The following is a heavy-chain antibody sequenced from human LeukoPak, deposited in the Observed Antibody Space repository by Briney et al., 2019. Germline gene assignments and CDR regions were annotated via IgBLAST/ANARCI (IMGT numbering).Heavy chain of an antibody. CDR1: DGSITSNVYY. J-gene: IGHJ4*02. Sequence: PSETLSLTCTVSDGSITSNVYYWGWIRQPPGKGLEYMGSINYSGSAHCHPSLKSRVTISVDTSKNQFSLKLNSVTAADTAVYYCARLVGIAADGTGGDYWGQGTLVTVSS. CDR2: INYSGSA. D-gene: IGHD6-13*01. CDR3: ARLVGIAADGTGGDY. V-gene: IGHV4-39*01.